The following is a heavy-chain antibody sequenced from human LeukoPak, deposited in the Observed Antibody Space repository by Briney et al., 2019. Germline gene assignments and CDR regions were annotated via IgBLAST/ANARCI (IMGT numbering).Heavy chain of an antibody. J-gene: IGHJ4*02. D-gene: IGHD4-17*01. V-gene: IGHV4-59*02. CDR1: GDSVSNYY. Sequence: SETLSLTCTVSGDSVSNYYWSWIRQPPGKRLEWIGCIYYSESATYNPSLKSRVTISVDTSKNQFSLKLSSVTAADTAVYYCARATYGDYVNFDYWGQGTLVTVSS. CDR3: ARATYGDYVNFDY. CDR2: IYYSESA.